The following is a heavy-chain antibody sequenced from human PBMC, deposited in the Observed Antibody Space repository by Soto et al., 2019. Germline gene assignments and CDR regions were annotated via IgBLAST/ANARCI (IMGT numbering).Heavy chain of an antibody. CDR2: ISGSGGST. J-gene: IGHJ4*02. D-gene: IGHD6-13*01. CDR3: AKENGYSSSWFEFDY. Sequence: EVQLLESGGGLVQPGGSLRLSCAASGFTFSSYAMSWVRQAPGKGLEWVSAISGSGGSTYYADSVKGRFTISRDNSKNTLCLQRNSLRAEDTAVYYGAKENGYSSSWFEFDYWGQGTLVTVSS. V-gene: IGHV3-23*01. CDR1: GFTFSSYA.